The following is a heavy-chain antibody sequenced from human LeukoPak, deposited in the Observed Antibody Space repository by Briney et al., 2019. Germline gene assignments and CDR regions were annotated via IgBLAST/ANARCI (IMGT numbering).Heavy chain of an antibody. Sequence: RASVKVSCKASGYTFTGYYMHWVRQAPGQGLEWMGWINPNSGGTNYAQKFQGRVTMTRDTSISTAYMELSRLRSDDTAVYYCAREMDYYDSRGYWPYWGQGTLVTVSS. D-gene: IGHD3-22*01. CDR3: AREMDYYDSRGYWPY. J-gene: IGHJ4*02. CDR2: INPNSGGT. CDR1: GYTFTGYY. V-gene: IGHV1-2*02.